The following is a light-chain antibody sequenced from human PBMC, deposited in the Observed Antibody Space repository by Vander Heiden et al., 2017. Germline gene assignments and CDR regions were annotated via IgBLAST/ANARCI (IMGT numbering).Light chain of an antibody. CDR3: SSYTGSITWG. CDR2: DVS. CDR1: SSDVGGYNY. Sequence: QSALTQPASVSGSPGQSITISCTGSSSDVGGYNYVSWYQQHPGKAPKLMIFDVSNRPSGVSNRFSGSKSGNTASLTISGLQTEDEADYYCSSYTGSITWGFGGGTKVTVL. V-gene: IGLV2-14*03. J-gene: IGLJ3*02.